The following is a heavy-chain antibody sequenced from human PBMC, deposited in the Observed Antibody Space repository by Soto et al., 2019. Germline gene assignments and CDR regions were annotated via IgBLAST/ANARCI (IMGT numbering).Heavy chain of an antibody. D-gene: IGHD1-26*01. V-gene: IGHV1-69*02. Sequence: QVQLVQSGAEGKKPGSSVKVSCKAPGGTFSSYTISWVRQAPGQGLEWMGRLIPILVIANYAQKFQGRVTTTXXKXTXXAYMELSSRRSEDTAVYYCARVLGWELLGSGAFDIWGQGTMVTVSS. J-gene: IGHJ3*02. CDR1: GGTFSSYT. CDR3: ARVLGWELLGSGAFDI. CDR2: LIPILVIA.